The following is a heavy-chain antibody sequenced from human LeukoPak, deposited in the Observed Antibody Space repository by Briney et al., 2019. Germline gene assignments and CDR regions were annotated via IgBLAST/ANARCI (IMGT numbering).Heavy chain of an antibody. CDR2: ISSSGSTI. Sequence: PGGSLRLSCAASGFTFSSYEVNWVRQAPGKGLEWVSYISSSGSTIYYADSVKGRFTISRDNAKNSLYLQMNSLRAEDTAVYYCARVLLRYFDWLPTSYGMDVWGQGTTVTVSS. CDR1: GFTFSSYE. V-gene: IGHV3-48*03. J-gene: IGHJ6*02. CDR3: ARVLLRYFDWLPTSYGMDV. D-gene: IGHD3-9*01.